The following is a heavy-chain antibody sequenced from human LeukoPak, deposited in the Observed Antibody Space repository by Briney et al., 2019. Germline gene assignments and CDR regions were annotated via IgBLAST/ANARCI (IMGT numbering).Heavy chain of an antibody. CDR2: IYYSGST. J-gene: IGHJ5*02. D-gene: IGHD3-22*01. CDR1: GGSISSSSYY. V-gene: IGHV4-39*01. CDR3: ASVTYYYDSSGYPSWFDP. Sequence: PSETLSLTCTVSGGSISSSSYYWGWIRQPPGKGLEWIGSIYYSGSTYYNPSLKSRVTISVDTSKNQFSLKLSSVTAADTAVYYCASVTYYYDSSGYPSWFDPWGQGTLVTVSS.